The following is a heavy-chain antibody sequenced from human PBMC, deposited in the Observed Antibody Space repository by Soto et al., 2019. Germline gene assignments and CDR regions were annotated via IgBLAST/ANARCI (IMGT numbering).Heavy chain of an antibody. J-gene: IGHJ5*02. CDR2: IIPIFGTG. Sequence: QVQLVQSGAEVKKPGSSVKVSCKASGGTFSSYAISWVRQAPGQGLEWMGGIIPIFGTGNYAQKFQGRVTITADESTSTAYMERSSLRSEDMAVYYCARARTSSCPVGCWFDPWGQGTLVTVSS. V-gene: IGHV1-69*12. CDR1: GGTFSSYA. CDR3: ARARTSSCPVGCWFDP. D-gene: IGHD2-15*01.